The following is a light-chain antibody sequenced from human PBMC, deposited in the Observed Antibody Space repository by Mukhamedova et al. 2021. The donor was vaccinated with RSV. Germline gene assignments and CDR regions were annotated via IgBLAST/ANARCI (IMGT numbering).Light chain of an antibody. CDR1: QSVASY. V-gene: IGKV3-15*01. CDR2: DIS. CDR3: HQHNDWPLT. J-gene: IGKJ4*01. Sequence: CRASQSVASYLAWYQQKPGQPPRLLMYDISTRATGIPARFSCSGSETEFTLTISSLQSEDFAVYYCHQHNDWPLTFGGGTKVEI.